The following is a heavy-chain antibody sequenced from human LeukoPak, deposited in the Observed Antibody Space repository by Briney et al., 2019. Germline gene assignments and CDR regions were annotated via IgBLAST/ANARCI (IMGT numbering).Heavy chain of an antibody. V-gene: IGHV3-23*01. CDR1: GFTFSTYG. CDR3: AKRGPGSPQSGKYYLDY. D-gene: IGHD3-10*01. CDR2: ISGTAAAT. J-gene: IGHJ4*02. Sequence: PGGSLRLSCAASGFTFSTYGMTWVRQAPGKGLEWVSGISGTAAATFYGDSVKGRFTISRDNSKKTVYLQMNSLRAEDTAVYYCAKRGPGSPQSGKYYLDYWGQGTLVTVSS.